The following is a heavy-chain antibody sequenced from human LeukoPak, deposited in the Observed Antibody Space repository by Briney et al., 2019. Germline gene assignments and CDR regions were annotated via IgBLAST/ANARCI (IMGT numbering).Heavy chain of an antibody. CDR1: GFTLSSYW. V-gene: IGHV3-74*01. Sequence: GGSLRLSCAASGFTLSSYWMHWVRQAPGKGLVWVSRIYSDGSSTTYADSVKGRFTISRDNAKNTLYLQMNSLRAEDTAVYYCARVVEYYYGSGYLYGAFDIWGQGTMVTVSS. CDR3: ARVVEYYYGSGYLYGAFDI. J-gene: IGHJ3*02. D-gene: IGHD3-10*01. CDR2: IYSDGSST.